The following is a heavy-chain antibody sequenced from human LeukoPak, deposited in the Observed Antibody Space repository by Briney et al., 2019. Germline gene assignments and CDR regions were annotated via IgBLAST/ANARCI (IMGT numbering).Heavy chain of an antibody. Sequence: SQTLSLTCAVSGGSISSGGYSWSWIRQPPGKGLEWIGYIYHSGSTYYNPSLKSRVTISVDRSKNQFSLKLSSVTAADTAVYYCARDKPEYYYDSSGYLDAFDIWGQGTMVTVSS. J-gene: IGHJ3*02. D-gene: IGHD3-22*01. V-gene: IGHV4-30-2*01. CDR1: GGSISSGGYS. CDR3: ARDKPEYYYDSSGYLDAFDI. CDR2: IYHSGST.